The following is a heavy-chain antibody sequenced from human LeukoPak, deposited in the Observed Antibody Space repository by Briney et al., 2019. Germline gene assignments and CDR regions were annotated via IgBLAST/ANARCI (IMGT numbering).Heavy chain of an antibody. Sequence: GGSLRLSCVVSGFSFSDYWMHWVRKAPGKGLVWVSGVKTDGSDRRYADFVKGRFTISRDNAKNTLYLQMNSLRAEDTAVYYCIRDFLTVTTNDYWGQGTLVTVSS. D-gene: IGHD4-11*01. J-gene: IGHJ4*02. CDR2: VKTDGSDR. CDR1: GFSFSDYW. V-gene: IGHV3-74*01. CDR3: IRDFLTVTTNDY.